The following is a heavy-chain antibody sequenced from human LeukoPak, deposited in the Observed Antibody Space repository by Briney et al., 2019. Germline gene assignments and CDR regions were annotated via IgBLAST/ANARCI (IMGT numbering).Heavy chain of an antibody. CDR3: ASTYPYSSSWYRNWFDP. CDR2: IIPIFGTA. CDR1: GYTFTGYY. Sequence: ASVKVSCKASGYTFTGYYMHWVRQAPGQGLEWMGGIIPIFGTANYAQKFQGRVTITADESTSTAYMELSSLRSEDTAVYYCASTYPYSSSWYRNWFDPWGQGTLVTVSS. D-gene: IGHD6-13*01. J-gene: IGHJ5*02. V-gene: IGHV1-69*13.